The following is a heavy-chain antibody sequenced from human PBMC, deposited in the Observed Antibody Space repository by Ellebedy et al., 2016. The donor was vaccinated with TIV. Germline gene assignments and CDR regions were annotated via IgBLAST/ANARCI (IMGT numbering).Heavy chain of an antibody. D-gene: IGHD6-6*01. CDR2: INPNSGGT. CDR3: ARVIGSSSSEFDY. J-gene: IGHJ4*02. V-gene: IGHV1-2*02. CDR1: GYTFTGYY. Sequence: ASVKVSXXASGYTFTGYYLHWVRQAPGQGLEWMGWINPNSGGTKYAEKFQGRVTMTRDTSVSTAYIEVSRLRSDDTAVYYCARVIGSSSSEFDYWGQGTLVTVSS.